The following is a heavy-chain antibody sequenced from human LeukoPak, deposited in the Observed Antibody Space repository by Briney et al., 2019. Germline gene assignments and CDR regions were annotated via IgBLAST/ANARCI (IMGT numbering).Heavy chain of an antibody. V-gene: IGHV3-23*01. Sequence: GRSLRLSCAASGFTFSSYAMSWVRQAPGKGLEWVSAISGSGGSTYYADSVKGRFTISRDNSKNTLYLQMNSLRAEDTAVYYCAKGIVDIVATTLLYFDYWGQGTLVTVSS. CDR3: AKGIVDIVATTLLYFDY. CDR1: GFTFSSYA. D-gene: IGHD5-12*01. CDR2: ISGSGGST. J-gene: IGHJ4*02.